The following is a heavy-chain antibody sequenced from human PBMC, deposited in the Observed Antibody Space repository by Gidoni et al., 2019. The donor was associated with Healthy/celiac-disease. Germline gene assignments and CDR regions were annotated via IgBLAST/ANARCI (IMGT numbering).Heavy chain of an antibody. CDR3: AKDCGGSYRCFQH. CDR2: ISGSGGST. Sequence: EVQLLESGGGLAQPGGSLRLSCAASGFPFSSYAMSWVRQAPGKGLEWVSAISGSGGSTYYADSVKGRFTISRDNSKNTLYLQMNSLRAEDTAVYYCAKDCGGSYRCFQHWGQGTLVTVSS. CDR1: GFPFSSYA. J-gene: IGHJ1*01. V-gene: IGHV3-23*01. D-gene: IGHD1-26*01.